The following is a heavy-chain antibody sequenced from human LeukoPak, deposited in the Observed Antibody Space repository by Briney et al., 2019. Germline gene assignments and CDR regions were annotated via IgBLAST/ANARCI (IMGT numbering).Heavy chain of an antibody. CDR2: IYYSGST. J-gene: IGHJ5*02. V-gene: IGHV4-39*01. CDR1: GGSISSSSYS. D-gene: IGHD3-16*01. CDR3: ARHLAFGWFDP. Sequence: SETLSLTCTVSGGSISSSSYSWGWIRQPPGKGLEWIGSIYYSGSTYYNPSLKSRVTISVDTSKNQFSLKLSSVTAADTAVYYCARHLAFGWFDPWGQGTLVTVSS.